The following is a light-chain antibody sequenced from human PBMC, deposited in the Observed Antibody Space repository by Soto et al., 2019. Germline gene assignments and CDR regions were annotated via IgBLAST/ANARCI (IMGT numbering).Light chain of an antibody. Sequence: EIVLTQSPGTLSLSPGDRATLSCRASQPVGSAYLAWYRQTLGQAPRPLIYATSSRATGISDRFSGSGSGTEFTLTISRLEPEDFATYYCYQHGDSPWTFGQGTKVEIK. J-gene: IGKJ1*01. CDR3: YQHGDSPWT. V-gene: IGKV3-20*01. CDR2: ATS. CDR1: QPVGSAY.